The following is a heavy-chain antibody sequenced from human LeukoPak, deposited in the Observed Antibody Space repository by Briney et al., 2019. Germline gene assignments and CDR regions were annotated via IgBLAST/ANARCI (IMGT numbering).Heavy chain of an antibody. Sequence: SETLSLTCPVSGGSISSYYWSWIRQPPGKGLEWIGYIYYSGSTNYNPSLKSRVTISIDTSKNQFSLKLSSVTAADTAVYYCVRTYYYDSSGYYYVLTGAFDIWGQGTMVTVSS. V-gene: IGHV4-59*01. CDR3: VRTYYYDSSGYYYVLTGAFDI. J-gene: IGHJ3*02. CDR2: IYYSGST. CDR1: GGSISSYY. D-gene: IGHD3-22*01.